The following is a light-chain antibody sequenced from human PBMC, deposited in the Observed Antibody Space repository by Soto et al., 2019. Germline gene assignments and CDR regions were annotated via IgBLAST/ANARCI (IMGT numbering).Light chain of an antibody. CDR3: QQYNSYSPWT. J-gene: IGKJ1*01. Sequence: DIQMTQSPSTLSASLGDRVTITCGASQSISSWLAWYQQKPGKAPKLLIYKASSLESGVPSRFSGSGSATEFTPTISSLQPHDFATYYCQQYNSYSPWTFGQGTKVDIK. CDR1: QSISSW. V-gene: IGKV1-5*03. CDR2: KAS.